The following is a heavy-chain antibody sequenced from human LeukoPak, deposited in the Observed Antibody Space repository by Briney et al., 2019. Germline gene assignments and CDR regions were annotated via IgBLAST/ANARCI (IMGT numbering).Heavy chain of an antibody. D-gene: IGHD5-18*01. CDR1: GLIFSSYA. CDR3: ARDLDYRGFIQLWLGAFDI. Sequence: GGSLRLSCAASGLIFSSYAMHWVRQAPGKGLEWVAVISYDGSNEYYADSVKGRFTISRDNSKNTLYLQMNSLRAEDTAVYYCARDLDYRGFIQLWLGAFDIWDQGTMVTVSS. CDR2: ISYDGSNE. V-gene: IGHV3-30*04. J-gene: IGHJ3*02.